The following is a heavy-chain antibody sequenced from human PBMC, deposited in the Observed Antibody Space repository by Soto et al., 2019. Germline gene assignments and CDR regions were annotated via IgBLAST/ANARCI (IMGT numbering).Heavy chain of an antibody. CDR2: INHSGST. CDR1: GGSFSGYY. V-gene: IGHV4-34*01. D-gene: IGHD3-10*01. J-gene: IGHJ5*02. Sequence: QVQLQQWGAGLLKPSETLSLTCAVYGGSFSGYYWSWIRQPPGKGLEWIGEINHSGSTNYNPTLKGRVTLPVDTSKSRLSLTQSFECDADKAVYYCARMSFGAGDPWGQGTLVTDSS. CDR3: ARMSFGAGDP.